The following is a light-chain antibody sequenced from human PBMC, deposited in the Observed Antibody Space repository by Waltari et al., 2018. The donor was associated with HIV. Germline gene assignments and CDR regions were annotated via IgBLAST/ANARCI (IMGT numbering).Light chain of an antibody. CDR3: SAYAGSNNFDLYG. V-gene: IGLV2-8*01. J-gene: IGLJ1*01. CDR1: SSDVGGYNY. CDR2: EVS. Sequence: QSALTQPPSASGSPGQSVTISCTGTSSDVGGYNYVSWYQQHPGKAPKLMIYEVSTRPSWVPDRFSVSKAGNTASRPVSGLQAEGEADYYCSAYAGSNNFDLYGFGTGTKVTVL.